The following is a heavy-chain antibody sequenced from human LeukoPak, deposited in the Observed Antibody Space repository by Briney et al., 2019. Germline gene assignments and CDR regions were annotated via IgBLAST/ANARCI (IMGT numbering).Heavy chain of an antibody. D-gene: IGHD2-15*01. Sequence: GGSLRLSCAASGFRFSGFVMHWVRQAPGKGLEWVALISHDETNKYYGDSVRGRFTISRDNSQNTLFLQMNSLGGDDTAAYYCVRDSGGSLFDFWGQGTLVTVSS. CDR2: ISHDETNK. J-gene: IGHJ4*02. CDR1: GFRFSGFV. V-gene: IGHV3-30*03. CDR3: VRDSGGSLFDF.